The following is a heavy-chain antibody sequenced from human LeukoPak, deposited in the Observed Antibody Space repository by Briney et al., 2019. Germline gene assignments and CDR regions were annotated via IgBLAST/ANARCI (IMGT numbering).Heavy chain of an antibody. V-gene: IGHV3-30*02. J-gene: IGHJ3*02. D-gene: IGHD6-13*01. CDR3: AYRKLYSSSWMGAFDI. Sequence: SGGSLRLSCAASGFTFSSYGMHWVRQAPGKGLEWVAFIRYDGSNKYYADSVKGRLTISRDNSKNTLYLQMNSLRAEDTAVYYCAYRKLYSSSWMGAFDIWGQGTMVTVSS. CDR2: IRYDGSNK. CDR1: GFTFSSYG.